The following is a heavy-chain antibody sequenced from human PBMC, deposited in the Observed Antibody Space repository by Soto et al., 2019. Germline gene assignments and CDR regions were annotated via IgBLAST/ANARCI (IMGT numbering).Heavy chain of an antibody. CDR1: GDSVTNYF. V-gene: IGHV4-59*02. Sequence: PSETLSLTCTVSGDSVTNYFWSWMRQPPGKGLEWIGHIYHGGRTNYRPSLKSRVTMSLDSSKNQFSRNLSSVTAADTAVYFCARDPGYCTNGVCPIFDFWGQGVLVTVSS. J-gene: IGHJ4*02. CDR3: ARDPGYCTNGVCPIFDF. CDR2: IYHGGRT. D-gene: IGHD2-8*01.